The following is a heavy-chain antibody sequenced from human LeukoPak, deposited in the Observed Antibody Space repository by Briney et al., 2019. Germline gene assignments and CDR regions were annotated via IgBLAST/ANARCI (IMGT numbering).Heavy chain of an antibody. CDR1: GFTFSDCY. CDR3: ARGRWLALGL. D-gene: IGHD6-19*01. V-gene: IGHV3-11*04. CDR2: ISSSGSDV. Sequence: GGSLRLSCAASGFTFSDCYMSWIRQAPGKGLEWFSYISSSGSDVDYADSAEGRFTISRDNAKKSLYLQMNSLRAEDTAVYYCARGRWLALGLWGQGTLVTVSS. J-gene: IGHJ4*02.